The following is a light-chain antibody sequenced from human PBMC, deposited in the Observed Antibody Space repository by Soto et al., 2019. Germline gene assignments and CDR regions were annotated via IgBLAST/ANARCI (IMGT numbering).Light chain of an antibody. V-gene: IGKV1-9*01. CDR1: QVISTS. CDR3: QQLFDSPIT. Sequence: DSQLTQSPSFLYPSIGESVTIKCRASQVISTSLAWYQVKTGKAPKLLIYAASTLESGVPSRFSATVYGTEFSLTITSLQPEDFATYYCQQLFDSPITFGQGTRLEIK. CDR2: AAS. J-gene: IGKJ5*01.